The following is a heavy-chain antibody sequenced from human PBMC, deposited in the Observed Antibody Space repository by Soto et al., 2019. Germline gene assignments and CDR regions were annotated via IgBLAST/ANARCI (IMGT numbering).Heavy chain of an antibody. J-gene: IGHJ6*02. Sequence: ASVKVSCKASGYTFTSYAMHWVRQAPGQRLEWMGWINAGNGNTKYSQKFQGRVTITRDTSASTAYMELSSLRSEDTAVYYCARDLVDCSSTSCYPGDYYSYGMDVWGQGTTVTVSS. D-gene: IGHD2-2*01. CDR1: GYTFTSYA. CDR3: ARDLVDCSSTSCYPGDYYSYGMDV. V-gene: IGHV1-3*01. CDR2: INAGNGNT.